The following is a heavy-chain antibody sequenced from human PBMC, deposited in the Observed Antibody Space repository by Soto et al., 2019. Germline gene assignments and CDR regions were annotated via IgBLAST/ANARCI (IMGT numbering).Heavy chain of an antibody. D-gene: IGHD3-22*01. J-gene: IGHJ4*02. CDR3: ARVRREYDNSGPVDY. CDR1: GGSISSGDYS. V-gene: IGHV4-30-2*01. Sequence: QLQLQESGSGLVKPSQTLSLTCAVSGGSISSGDYSWNWIRQPPGKGLEWIGYIYYGGSTYYNPYLQSRVTMSVDRSRNQFSLNLNSVTAADTAVYYCARVRREYDNSGPVDYWGQGTLVTVSS. CDR2: IYYGGST.